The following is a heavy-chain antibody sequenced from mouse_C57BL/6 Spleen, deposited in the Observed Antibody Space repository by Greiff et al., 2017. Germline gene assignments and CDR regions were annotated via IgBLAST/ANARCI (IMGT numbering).Heavy chain of an antibody. V-gene: IGHV5-6*02. J-gene: IGHJ4*01. D-gene: IGHD1-1*01. Sequence: DVMLVESGGDLVKPGGSLKLSCAASGFTFSSYGMSWVRQTPDKRLEWVATISSGGSYNYYPDSVKGRFTNYRDNAKNPLYLQMSSLKSEDTAMYYCARHYGSSFYAMDDWGQGTSVTVSS. CDR3: ARHYGSSFYAMDD. CDR2: ISSGGSYN. CDR1: GFTFSSYG.